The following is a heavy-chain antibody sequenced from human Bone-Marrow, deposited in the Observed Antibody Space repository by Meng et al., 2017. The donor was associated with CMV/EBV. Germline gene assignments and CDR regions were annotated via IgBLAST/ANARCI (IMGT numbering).Heavy chain of an antibody. V-gene: IGHV4-34*01. CDR3: ARDLVGFDY. J-gene: IGHJ4*02. CDR1: GGSFSGYY. Sequence: SGTLSLTCAVYGGSFSGYYWSWIRQPPGKGLEWIGEINHSGSTNYNPSLKSRVTISVDTSKNQFSLKLSSVTAADTAVYYCARDLVGFDYWGQGTLVTLSS. CDR2: INHSGST. D-gene: IGHD2-2*01.